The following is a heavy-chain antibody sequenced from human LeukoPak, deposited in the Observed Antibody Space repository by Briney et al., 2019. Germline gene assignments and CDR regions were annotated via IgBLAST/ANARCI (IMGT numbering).Heavy chain of an antibody. Sequence: SQTLSLTCTVSGGSISSGSYYWSWIRQPAGKGLEWIGRIYTSGSTNYNPSLKSRVTISVDTSKNQFSLRLSSVTAADTAVYYCARQNWNFDFWGQGTLVTVSS. D-gene: IGHD1-1*01. J-gene: IGHJ4*02. CDR2: IYTSGST. CDR1: GGSISSGSYY. CDR3: ARQNWNFDF. V-gene: IGHV4-61*02.